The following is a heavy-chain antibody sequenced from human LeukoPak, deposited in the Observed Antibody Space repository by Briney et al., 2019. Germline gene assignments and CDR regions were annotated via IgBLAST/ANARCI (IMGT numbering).Heavy chain of an antibody. CDR3: ATQYGITIFGVHNPGPFDP. Sequence: ASVKVSCKVSGYTLTELSMHWVRQAPGKGLEWMGGFDPEDGETIYAQKFQGRVTMTEDTSTDTAYMELSSLRSEDTAVYYCATQYGITIFGVHNPGPFDPWGQGTLVTVSS. D-gene: IGHD3-3*01. CDR2: FDPEDGET. J-gene: IGHJ5*02. V-gene: IGHV1-24*01. CDR1: GYTLTELS.